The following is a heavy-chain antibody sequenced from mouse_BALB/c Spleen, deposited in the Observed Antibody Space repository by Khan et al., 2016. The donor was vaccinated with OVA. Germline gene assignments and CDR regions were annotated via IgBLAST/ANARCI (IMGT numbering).Heavy chain of an antibody. V-gene: IGHV1-69*02. CDR1: GYPLTSYW. D-gene: IGHD1-1*01. CDR2: IDPSDSYT. Sequence: QVQLQQPGAELVKPGASVKLSCKASGYPLTSYWLHWVKQRPGQGLEWIGEIDPSDSYTKYDQKFKGKATVTVDKSSSTTYMQLSSLTSEDSAVXYCVRTVDYDSTTWVGQWGQGTTVTVSA. CDR3: VRTVDYDSTTWVGQ. J-gene: IGHJ3*02.